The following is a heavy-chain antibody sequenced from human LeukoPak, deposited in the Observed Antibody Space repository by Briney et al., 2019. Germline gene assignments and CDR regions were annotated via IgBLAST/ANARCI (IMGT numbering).Heavy chain of an antibody. CDR1: GFTFSSYA. CDR3: ARGPLIAAAGTW. D-gene: IGHD6-13*01. V-gene: IGHV3-7*03. CDR2: INQDGTEK. Sequence: PGGSLRLSCAASGFTFSSYAMSWVRQAPGEGREWVAKINQDGTEKAYVDSVRGRFTISRDNAKNSLFLQMNSLRAEDTAVYYCARGPLIAAAGTWWGQGTLVTVSS. J-gene: IGHJ4*02.